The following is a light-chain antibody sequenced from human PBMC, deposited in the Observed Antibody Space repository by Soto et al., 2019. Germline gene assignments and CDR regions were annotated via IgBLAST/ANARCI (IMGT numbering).Light chain of an antibody. V-gene: IGLV1-47*01. J-gene: IGLJ2*01. CDR2: RSD. CDR1: SSNIGSNH. CDR3: SARDDSLSGVV. Sequence: QSVLTQPPSTSGTPGQRVTICCSGSSSNIGSNHVYWYQQFPGMAPKLLMYRSDQRPTGVPDRFSGSKSGTSASLAISGLRSDDEADYYCSARDDSLSGVVFGVGTKLTVL.